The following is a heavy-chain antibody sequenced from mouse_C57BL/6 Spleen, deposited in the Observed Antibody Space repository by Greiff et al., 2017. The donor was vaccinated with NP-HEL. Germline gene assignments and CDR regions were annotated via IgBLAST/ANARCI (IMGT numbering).Heavy chain of an antibody. D-gene: IGHD1-1*01. CDR1: GFSLTSYG. CDR2: IWSGGST. CDR3: ARGGTVVAKFAY. Sequence: QVQLKESGPGLVQPSQSLSITCTVSGFSLTSYGVHWVRQSPGKGLEWLGVIWSGGSTDYNADFISRLSISKDNSKSQVFFKMNSLQADDTAIYYCARGGTVVAKFAYWGQGTLVTVSA. J-gene: IGHJ3*01. V-gene: IGHV2-2*01.